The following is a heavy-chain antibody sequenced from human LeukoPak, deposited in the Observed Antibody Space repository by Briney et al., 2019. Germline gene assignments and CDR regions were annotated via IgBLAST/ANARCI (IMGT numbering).Heavy chain of an antibody. CDR2: IVVGSGNT. CDR3: AADDLFRGV. J-gene: IGHJ6*02. CDR1: GFTFSSSA. Sequence: GASVKVSCKASGFTFSSSAMQWVRQARGQRLEWIGWIVVGSGNTNCAQKFQERVTITRDMSTSTAYMELRRLRSEDTAVYYCAADDLFRGVWGQGTTVTVSS. V-gene: IGHV1-58*02. D-gene: IGHD3-3*01.